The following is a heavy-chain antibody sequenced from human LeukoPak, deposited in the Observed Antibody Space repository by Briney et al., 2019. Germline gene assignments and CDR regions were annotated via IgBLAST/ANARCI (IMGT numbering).Heavy chain of an antibody. V-gene: IGHV3-72*01. D-gene: IGHD3-22*01. CDR1: RFTFSDHY. J-gene: IGHJ3*01. CDR3: VRVGVYYENRVFSSDVFDF. CDR2: IRNRAKSYST. Sequence: GGSLRLSCAASRFTFSDHYMDWVRQAPGKGLEWVARIRNRAKSYSTQYAPSVRDRFTISRDDSRNSVYLQMNSLKTEDTAVYYCVRVGVYYENRVFSSDVFDFGALGKMATVS.